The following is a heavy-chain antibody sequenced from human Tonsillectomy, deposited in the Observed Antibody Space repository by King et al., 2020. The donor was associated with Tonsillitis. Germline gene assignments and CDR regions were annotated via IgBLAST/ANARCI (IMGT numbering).Heavy chain of an antibody. D-gene: IGHD2-2*01. CDR1: GGTFSTYA. J-gene: IGHJ3*02. CDR2: IIPIFGTA. CDR3: AREGAREGGDIVIVPDTERGFDGFDI. V-gene: IGHV1-69*01. Sequence: QLVQSGAEVKKPGSSVKVSCKPSGGTFSTYAISWVRQAPGQGLEWMGGIIPIFGTANYAQKFQGRVTITADESTSTAYMELSSLRSDDTAVYYCAREGAREGGDIVIVPDTERGFDGFDIWGQGTMVPVSS.